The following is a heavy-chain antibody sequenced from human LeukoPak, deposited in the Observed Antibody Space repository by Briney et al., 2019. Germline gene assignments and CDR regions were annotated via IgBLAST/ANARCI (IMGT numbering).Heavy chain of an antibody. CDR2: IYYSGST. CDR1: GGSISSGGYY. Sequence: SETLSLTCTVSGGSISSGGYYWSWIRQHPGKGLEWIGYIYYSGSTYYNPSLKSRVTISVDTSKNQFSLKLSSVTAADTAMYYCARQEGGYAFDPWGQGTLVTVSS. D-gene: IGHD5-12*01. V-gene: IGHV4-31*03. CDR3: ARQEGGYAFDP. J-gene: IGHJ5*02.